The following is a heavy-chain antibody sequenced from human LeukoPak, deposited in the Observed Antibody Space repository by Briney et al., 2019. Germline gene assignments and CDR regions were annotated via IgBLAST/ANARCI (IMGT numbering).Heavy chain of an antibody. J-gene: IGHJ6*02. D-gene: IGHD6-19*01. V-gene: IGHV3-33*01. Sequence: GRSLRLSCAASGFTFSSYGMHWVRQAPGKGLEWVAVIWYDGSNKYYADSVKGRFTISRDNSKNTLYLQMNSLRAEDTAVYYCVRRIAVPGTANYYYYGMDVWGQGTTVTVSS. CDR2: IWYDGSNK. CDR1: GFTFSSYG. CDR3: VRRIAVPGTANYYYYGMDV.